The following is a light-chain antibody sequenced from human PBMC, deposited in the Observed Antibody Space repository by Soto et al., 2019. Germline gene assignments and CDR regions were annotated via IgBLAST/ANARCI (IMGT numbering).Light chain of an antibody. Sequence: DIQMTQSPSSLSASVGDRVTITCQASQDISNYLNWYQQKPGKAPKLLIYDASNLETGDPSRFSGSGSGTDFTFTTSSLQPEDIATYYCQQYDNLPITFGQGTRLEIK. CDR3: QQYDNLPIT. J-gene: IGKJ5*01. CDR2: DAS. CDR1: QDISNY. V-gene: IGKV1-33*01.